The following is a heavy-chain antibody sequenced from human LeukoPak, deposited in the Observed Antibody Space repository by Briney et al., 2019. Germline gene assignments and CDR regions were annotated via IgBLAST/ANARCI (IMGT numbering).Heavy chain of an antibody. J-gene: IGHJ5*02. D-gene: IGHD3-22*01. CDR3: ARGSPYYYDSSGYYNWFDP. V-gene: IGHV1-18*01. CDR2: ISAYNGNT. CDR1: GYTFTSYG. Sequence: GASVKVSCKASGYTFTSYGISWVRQAPGQGLEWMGWISAYNGNTNYAQKLQGRVTKTTDTSTSTAYMELRSLRSEDTAVYYCARGSPYYYDSSGYYNWFDPWGQGTLVTVSS.